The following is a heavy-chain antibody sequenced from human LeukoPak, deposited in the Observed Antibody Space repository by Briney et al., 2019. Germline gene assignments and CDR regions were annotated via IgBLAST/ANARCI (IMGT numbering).Heavy chain of an antibody. CDR2: ISAYNGNT. CDR3: ARQNQDAFDI. V-gene: IGHV1-18*01. Sequence: GSSVKVSCKASGGTFSSYAISWVRQAPGQGLEWMGWISAYNGNTNYAQKLQGRVTMTTDTSTSTAYMELRSLRSDDTAVYYCARQNQDAFDIWGQGTMVTVSS. CDR1: GGTFSSYA. J-gene: IGHJ3*02.